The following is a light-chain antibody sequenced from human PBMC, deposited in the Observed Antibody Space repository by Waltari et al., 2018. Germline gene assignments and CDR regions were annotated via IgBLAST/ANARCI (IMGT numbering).Light chain of an antibody. Sequence: AIQLTQSPSSLSASVGDRVTITCRASQGISSALAWYQQKQGRAPKILIYDPSRLHTGVPARFSGSGSGTDFTLTISSLQPEDLAIYYCQQFNNYPRTFGQGTKVDIK. J-gene: IGKJ2*01. CDR3: QQFNNYPRT. CDR2: DPS. V-gene: IGKV1D-13*01. CDR1: QGISSA.